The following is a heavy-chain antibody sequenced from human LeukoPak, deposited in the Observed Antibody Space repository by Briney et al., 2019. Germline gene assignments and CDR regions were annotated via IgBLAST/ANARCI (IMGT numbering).Heavy chain of an antibody. CDR1: GFTFDSSW. V-gene: IGHV3-74*01. Sequence: PGGALRLSCAACGFTFDSSWMHWVRQAPGKGVVWVSRINRDGRETYYADSVKGRFTISRDNAKNMLFLQMNSLRVDDTAVYYCARIGYDNSYRGEDYWGQGTLATVSS. CDR2: INRDGRET. CDR3: ARIGYDNSYRGEDY. J-gene: IGHJ4*02. D-gene: IGHD5-18*01.